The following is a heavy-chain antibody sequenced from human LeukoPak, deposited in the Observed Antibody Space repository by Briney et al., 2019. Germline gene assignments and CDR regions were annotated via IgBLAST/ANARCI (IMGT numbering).Heavy chain of an antibody. CDR3: AKVRGNVGSSYFPDY. D-gene: IGHD3-22*01. J-gene: IGHJ4*02. V-gene: IGHV3-30-3*01. CDR1: GFTFSSYA. CDR2: ISYDGSNK. Sequence: GRSLRLSCAASGFTFSSYAMHWVRQAPGKGLEWVAVISYDGSNKYYADSVKGRFTISRDNSKNTLYLQMNSLRVEGTAVYYCAKVRGNVGSSYFPDYWGQGTLVTVTS.